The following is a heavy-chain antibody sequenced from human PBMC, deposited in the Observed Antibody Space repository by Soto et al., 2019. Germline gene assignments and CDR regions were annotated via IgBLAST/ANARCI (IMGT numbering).Heavy chain of an antibody. V-gene: IGHV2-5*02. CDR2: IYWDDDK. D-gene: IGHD6-19*01. CDR3: ALKGIAVAGSGFDI. Sequence: QITLKESGPTLVNPTQTLTLTCTFSGFSLSTSGVGVGWIRQPPGKALEWLALIYWDDDKRYRPSLKSRLTITKDTSKNQVVLTMTNMDPVDTATYYCALKGIAVAGSGFDIWGQGTMVTVSS. CDR1: GFSLSTSGVG. J-gene: IGHJ3*02.